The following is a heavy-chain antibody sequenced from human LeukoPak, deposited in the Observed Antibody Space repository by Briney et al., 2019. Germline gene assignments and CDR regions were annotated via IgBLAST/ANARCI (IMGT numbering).Heavy chain of an antibody. CDR3: ARESRTYWYFDL. V-gene: IGHV4-59*12. D-gene: IGHD1-14*01. J-gene: IGHJ2*01. CDR1: GFTFRSYV. CDR2: IYYSGST. Sequence: PGGSLRLSCAASGFTFRSYVMSWVRLAPGKGLEWIGYIYYSGSTNYNPSLKSRVTISVDTSKNQFSLKLSSVTAADTAVYYCARESRTYWYFDLWGRGTLVTVSS.